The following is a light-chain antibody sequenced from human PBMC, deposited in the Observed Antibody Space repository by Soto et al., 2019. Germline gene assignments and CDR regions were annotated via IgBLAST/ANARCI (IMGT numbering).Light chain of an antibody. Sequence: EIVMTQSPATLSVSPGERATLSCRASQSVGTKLAWYQQTPGQAPRLLIYGASNRATGVPTRISGSGSGAEFTLTISSLQSEDFAVYYCQQYNSWPLTFGGGTKVDI. CDR2: GAS. J-gene: IGKJ4*01. CDR3: QQYNSWPLT. CDR1: QSVGTK. V-gene: IGKV3-15*01.